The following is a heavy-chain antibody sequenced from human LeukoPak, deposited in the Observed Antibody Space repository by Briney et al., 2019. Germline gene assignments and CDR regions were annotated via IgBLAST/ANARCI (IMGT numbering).Heavy chain of an antibody. Sequence: SETLSLTCTVSGVSITNNNYYWGWIRQPPGKGLEWIGSIYHSGFTYYNPPLKSRVTISVDTLKNQFSLKLSSVTAADTAVYFCARDVRESSGTYYSSYFDYWGQGILVSVSS. V-gene: IGHV4-39*07. J-gene: IGHJ4*02. D-gene: IGHD3-10*01. CDR2: IYHSGFT. CDR3: ARDVRESSGTYYSSYFDY. CDR1: GVSITNNNYY.